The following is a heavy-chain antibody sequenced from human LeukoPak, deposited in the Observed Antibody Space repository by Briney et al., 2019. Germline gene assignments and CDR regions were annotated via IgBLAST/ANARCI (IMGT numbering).Heavy chain of an antibody. CDR3: AKRGDVIRVILVGFHKEAYYFDS. Sequence: GGSLRLSCAVSGITLSNYGMSWVRQAPGKGLEWVAGMSGGGGGTSYADSVKGRFTISRDNPKNTLYLQMNNLRAEDTAVYFCAKRGDVIRVILVGFHKEAYYFDSWGQGALVTVSS. D-gene: IGHD3-22*01. CDR1: GITLSNYG. J-gene: IGHJ4*02. CDR2: MSGGGGGT. V-gene: IGHV3-23*01.